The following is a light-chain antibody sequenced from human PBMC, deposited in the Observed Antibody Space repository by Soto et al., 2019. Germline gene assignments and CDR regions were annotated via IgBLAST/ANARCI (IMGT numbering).Light chain of an antibody. CDR3: QQYYSTPPT. CDR2: WAS. CDR1: QNILYNSISKNY. V-gene: IGKV4-1*01. J-gene: IGKJ1*01. Sequence: DIVMTQSPDSLAVSLGERATINCKSSQNILYNSISKNYLAWYQQKPGQPPKLIIYWASTRESGVPDRFSGSGSGTDFTLTISSLQAEDVAVYYCQQYYSTPPTFGQGTKVEIK.